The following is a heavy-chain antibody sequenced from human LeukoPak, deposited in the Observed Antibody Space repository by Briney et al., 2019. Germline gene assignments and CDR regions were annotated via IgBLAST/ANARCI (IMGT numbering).Heavy chain of an antibody. Sequence: GGSLRLSCAVSGFTFSCYAMNWVRQAPGKRLEWLSLIYAGGDVTYYADSVWGRFPLSRDNSNNTLYLQMNSLRGEDTALYYCAKDRYSSAIDSWGQGVLVTVSS. D-gene: IGHD6-19*01. CDR3: AKDRYSSAIDS. CDR1: GFTFSCYA. J-gene: IGHJ4*02. V-gene: IGHV3-23*03. CDR2: IYAGGDVT.